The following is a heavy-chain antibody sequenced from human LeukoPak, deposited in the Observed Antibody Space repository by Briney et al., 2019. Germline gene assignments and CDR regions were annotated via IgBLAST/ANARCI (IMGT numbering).Heavy chain of an antibody. J-gene: IGHJ4*01. D-gene: IGHD6-19*01. Sequence: GSLRLSCAASEVTFSGSAMTWVRQAPGDGLEWVAAITGSSDNTFYADSVKGRFTISRDDSKNTLYLQMNSLRVEDTAIYYCVKLTSGWFESHWGQGTLVTVSS. V-gene: IGHV3-23*01. CDR2: ITGSSDNT. CDR1: EVTFSGSA. CDR3: VKLTSGWFESH.